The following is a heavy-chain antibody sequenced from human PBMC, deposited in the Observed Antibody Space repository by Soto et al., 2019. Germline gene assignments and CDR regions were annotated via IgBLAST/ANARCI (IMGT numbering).Heavy chain of an antibody. D-gene: IGHD3-3*01. CDR1: GFTFSGYR. V-gene: IGHV3-21*01. CDR2: IDSYSNFI. Sequence: GSLRLSCGASGFTFSGYRMTWVRQSPGKGLEGVSSIDSYSNFIYYADSVKGRFIISRANATTTLYLQMNSLRAEAPALYSVAKRRIVLRFLEWSSGMEVWGNGAKGTVS. CDR3: AKRRIVLRFLEWSSGMEV. J-gene: IGHJ6*01.